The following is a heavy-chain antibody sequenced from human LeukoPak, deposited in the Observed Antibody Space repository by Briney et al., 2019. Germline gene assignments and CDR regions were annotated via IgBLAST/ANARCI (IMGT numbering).Heavy chain of an antibody. J-gene: IGHJ3*02. CDR2: ISAYNGST. D-gene: IGHD6-19*01. CDR1: GYTFTSYG. V-gene: IGHV1-18*01. CDR3: ARVWGYSSGWYRGAFDI. Sequence: ASVKVSCKASGYTFTSYGISWVRQAPGQGLEWMGWISAYNGSTNYAQKLQGRVTMTTDTSTSTAYMELRSLRSDDTAVYYCARVWGYSSGWYRGAFDIWGQGTMVTVSS.